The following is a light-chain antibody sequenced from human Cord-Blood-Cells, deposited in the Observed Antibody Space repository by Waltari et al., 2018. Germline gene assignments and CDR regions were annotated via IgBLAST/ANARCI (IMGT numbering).Light chain of an antibody. CDR3: SSYTSSSTVV. CDR1: SSDVVGYNY. CDR2: DVS. J-gene: IGLJ2*01. V-gene: IGLV2-14*01. Sequence: QSALTQPASVSGSPGQSLTISCTGTSSDVVGYNYLSWYQKHPGKAPKLMIYDVSKRPSGVSNRFSGSKSGNTASLTISGLQAEDEADYYCSSYTSSSTVVFGGGTKLTVL.